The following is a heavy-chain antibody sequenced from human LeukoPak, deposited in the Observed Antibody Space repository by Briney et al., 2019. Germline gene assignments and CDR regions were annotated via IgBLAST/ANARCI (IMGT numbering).Heavy chain of an antibody. D-gene: IGHD6-19*01. V-gene: IGHV3-48*01. CDR3: AKDSSPSGWYGPTRYYYMDV. CDR2: ISATGGTI. Sequence: PGGSLRLSCAASGFTFSSNGMNWVRQAPGKGLEWVSYISATGGTIYYADSVKGRFTISRDNSKNTLYLQMNSLRAEDTAVYYCAKDSSPSGWYGPTRYYYMDVWGKGTTVTVSS. CDR1: GFTFSSNG. J-gene: IGHJ6*03.